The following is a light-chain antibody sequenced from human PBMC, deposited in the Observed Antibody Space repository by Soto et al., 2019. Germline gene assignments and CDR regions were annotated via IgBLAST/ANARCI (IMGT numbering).Light chain of an antibody. CDR3: QQYGNSLYT. Sequence: EIVLTQSPGTLSLSPGERATLACRASQSVSTSYLAWYQQKPGQAPRLLIHATSTRATGIPDRFSGSGSGTDFTLTISRLEPEDVAVYYCQQYGNSLYTFGQGTNLEIK. CDR2: ATS. J-gene: IGKJ2*01. CDR1: QSVSTSY. V-gene: IGKV3-20*01.